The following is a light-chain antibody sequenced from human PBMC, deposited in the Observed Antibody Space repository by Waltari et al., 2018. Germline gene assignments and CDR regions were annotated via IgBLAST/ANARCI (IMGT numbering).Light chain of an antibody. CDR2: GTS. Sequence: EIVLTQSPGTLSLSPGARATLSCRASQSISSSYLAWYQQKPGQSPRLLIYGTSSRAHGIPDRFSGSGSGTDLTLTISRLEPEDFAVYHCQQYDTLPWTFGQGTKVEIK. V-gene: IGKV3-20*01. CDR3: QQYDTLPWT. CDR1: QSISSSY. J-gene: IGKJ1*01.